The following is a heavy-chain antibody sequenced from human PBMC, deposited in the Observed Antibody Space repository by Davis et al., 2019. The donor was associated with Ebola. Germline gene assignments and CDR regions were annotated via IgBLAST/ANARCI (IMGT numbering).Heavy chain of an antibody. CDR3: VRQDGAHSDAFDF. CDR1: DFTVAKHS. V-gene: IGHV3-21*01. CDR2: ISSGSRFL. D-gene: IGHD4-23*01. J-gene: IGHJ3*01. Sequence: GESLKISCAASDFTVAKHSMNWVRQAPGKGLEWVSLISSGSRFLYYADSVKGRFTISRDDTEKSVFLQMDSLRVEDTAVYYCVRQDGAHSDAFDFWGPGTLVTVSS.